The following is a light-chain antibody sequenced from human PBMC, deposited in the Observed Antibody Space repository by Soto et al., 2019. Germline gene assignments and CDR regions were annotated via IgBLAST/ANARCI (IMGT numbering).Light chain of an antibody. CDR2: DAS. J-gene: IGKJ1*01. V-gene: IGKV3-11*01. CDR1: QSVSSH. CDR3: QQRSHWPT. Sequence: EIVMTQSPATLSVSPGEIATLCFRASQSVSSHLAWYQQKPGQSPRLLIYDASNRATGIPARFSGSGSGTDFTLTISSLEPEDFAFYFCQQRSHWPTFGQGTKVDIK.